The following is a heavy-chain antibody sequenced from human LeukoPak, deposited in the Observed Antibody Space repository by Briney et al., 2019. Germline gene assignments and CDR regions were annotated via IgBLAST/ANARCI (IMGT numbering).Heavy chain of an antibody. V-gene: IGHV4-39*07. CDR1: GGSISSSSYY. Sequence: SETLSLTCTVSGGSISSSSYYWGWIRQPPGKGLEWIVSIYYSGSTNYNPSLKSRVTISVDTSKNQFSLKLSSVTAADTAVYYCARLYRATDAFDIWGQGTMVTVSS. D-gene: IGHD1-26*01. J-gene: IGHJ3*02. CDR3: ARLYRATDAFDI. CDR2: IYYSGST.